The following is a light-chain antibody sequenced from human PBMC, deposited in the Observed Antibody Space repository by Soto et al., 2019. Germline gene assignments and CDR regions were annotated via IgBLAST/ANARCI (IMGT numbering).Light chain of an antibody. CDR2: EVT. CDR3: CSFPPSTTDV. Sequence: LTQPASVSWSPGQSITISCTGTSSDVGGYNSVSWYQQHPGKAPKLIIYEVTHRPSGVSNRFSGSQSANTASLTISRLHAEDEADYACCSFPPSTTDVFGTGTKGTVL. CDR1: SSDVGGYNS. J-gene: IGLJ1*01. V-gene: IGLV2-14*01.